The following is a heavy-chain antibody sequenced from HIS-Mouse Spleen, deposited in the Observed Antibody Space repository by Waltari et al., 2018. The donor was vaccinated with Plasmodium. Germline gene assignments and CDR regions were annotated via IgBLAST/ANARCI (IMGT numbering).Heavy chain of an antibody. CDR2: ISSSSSYI. Sequence: EVQLVESGGGLVKPGGSLSLPCAASGFTFRYYRLTWARQAPGKGLEWVSSISSSSSYIYYADSVKGRFTIARDNAKNSLYLQMNSLRAEDTAVYYCAREDILTGYYNDYWYFDLWGRGSLVTVSS. J-gene: IGHJ2*01. D-gene: IGHD3-9*01. CDR3: AREDILTGYYNDYWYFDL. V-gene: IGHV3-21*01. CDR1: GFTFRYYR.